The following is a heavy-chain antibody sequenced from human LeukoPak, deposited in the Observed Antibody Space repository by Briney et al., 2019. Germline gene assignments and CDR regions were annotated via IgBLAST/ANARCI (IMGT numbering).Heavy chain of an antibody. CDR1: GGTLSSYA. J-gene: IGHJ4*02. Sequence: ASVKVSCMDSGGTLSSYAISWVRQAPGQGLEWMGRIIPILGIANYAQKFQGRVTITADKSTSTAYMELSSLRSEDTAVYYCARDRIFGSPVPVYYWGQGNLVTVSS. V-gene: IGHV1-69*04. D-gene: IGHD3-3*01. CDR2: IIPILGIA. CDR3: ARDRIFGSPVPVYY.